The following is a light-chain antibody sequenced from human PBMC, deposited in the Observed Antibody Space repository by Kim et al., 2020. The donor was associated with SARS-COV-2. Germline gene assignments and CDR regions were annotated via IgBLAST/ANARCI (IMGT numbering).Light chain of an antibody. Sequence: DIVMTQSPDSLAVSLGERATLNCKSSQTVLYNSNNKNYLAWYQQKPGQAPKLLIYWASIRESGVSDRFSGSGSETDFTLTISSLQAEDVAVYYWQQYNSTPPRVGQGTKLEI. V-gene: IGKV4-1*01. CDR1: QTVLYNSNNKNY. J-gene: IGKJ2*01. CDR2: WAS. CDR3: QQYNSTPPR.